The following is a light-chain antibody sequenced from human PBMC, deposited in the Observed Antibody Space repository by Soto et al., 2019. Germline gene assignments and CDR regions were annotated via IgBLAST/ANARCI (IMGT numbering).Light chain of an antibody. V-gene: IGLV2-14*01. CDR3: SAYTVSRTYV. CDR1: SSDVGGYKY. Sequence: QSALTQPASVSGSPGQSITISCTGTSSDVGGYKYVSWYQQHPGKAPKLMIYNVXDRPSGISYRFSGSKSGNTASLTISGLQGEDEADYYCSAYTVSRTYVFGTGTKVTVL. J-gene: IGLJ1*01. CDR2: NVX.